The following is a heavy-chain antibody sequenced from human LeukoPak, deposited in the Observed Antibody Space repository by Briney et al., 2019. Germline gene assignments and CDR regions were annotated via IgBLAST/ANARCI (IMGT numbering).Heavy chain of an antibody. D-gene: IGHD6-19*01. Sequence: ASETLSLTCTVSGVSISYYYWSWIRQPPGKGLEWIGHIYSGGNTKYNPSLKSRVTISVDTSENRFSLKLTSVTAADTAVYYCARHPSSGWYVGYFDYWGQGTLVTVSS. CDR2: IYSGGNT. CDR1: GVSISYYY. J-gene: IGHJ4*02. V-gene: IGHV4-4*09. CDR3: ARHPSSGWYVGYFDY.